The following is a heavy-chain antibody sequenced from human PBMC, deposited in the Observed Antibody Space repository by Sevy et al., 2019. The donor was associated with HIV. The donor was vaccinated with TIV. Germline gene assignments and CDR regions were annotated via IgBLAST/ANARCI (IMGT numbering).Heavy chain of an antibody. D-gene: IGHD1-1*01. J-gene: IGHJ3*02. Sequence: ASVKVSCKASGGTFSSYAISWVRQAPGQGLEWMGGIIPIFGTANYAQKFQGRVTITGDESTRTAYMELSSLRSEDTAVYYCARVGTGTTGEDAFDIWGQGTMVTVSS. CDR3: ARVGTGTTGEDAFDI. CDR2: IIPIFGTA. V-gene: IGHV1-69*13. CDR1: GGTFSSYA.